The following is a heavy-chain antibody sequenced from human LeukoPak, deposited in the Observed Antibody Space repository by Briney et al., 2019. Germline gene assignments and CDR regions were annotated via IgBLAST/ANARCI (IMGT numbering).Heavy chain of an antibody. CDR2: IKEDGSQK. V-gene: IGHV3-7*01. CDR3: LRDYQGY. CDR1: GFTFSSYW. D-gene: IGHD6-13*01. Sequence: GGSLRLSCAASGFTFSSYWMSWGRQAPGKGLEWVANIKEDGSQKYYVDSGKGRFTISRDNAKNSLYLQMNSLRAEDTALYYCLRDYQGYWGQGTLVTVSS. J-gene: IGHJ4*02.